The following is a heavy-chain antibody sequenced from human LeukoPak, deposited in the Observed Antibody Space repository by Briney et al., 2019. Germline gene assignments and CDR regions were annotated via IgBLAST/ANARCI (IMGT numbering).Heavy chain of an antibody. CDR2: MNPNSGNT. CDR1: GHTFTSYD. D-gene: IGHD4-17*01. Sequence: ASVKVSCKASGHTFTSYDINWVRQATGQGLEWMGWMNPNSGNTGYAQKFQGRVTITRNTSISTAYMELSSLRSEDTAVYYCARAETVTTYYYYYMDVWGKGTTVTVSS. CDR3: ARAETVTTYYYYYMDV. V-gene: IGHV1-8*03. J-gene: IGHJ6*03.